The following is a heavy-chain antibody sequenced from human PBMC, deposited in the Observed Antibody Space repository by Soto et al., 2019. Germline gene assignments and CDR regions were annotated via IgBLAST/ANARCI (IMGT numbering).Heavy chain of an antibody. CDR1: GGSLNSDNFY. Sequence: QVQLQESGPGLVKPSQTLSLTCTVSGGSLNSDNFYWSWFRQPPGKGLEWIGYIFYDGSTDYNPSLKSRVTILIDTSKNQFSLKLSSVTAAGPAVYYCAGPRGGAFDIWGQGRMVTVSS. CDR2: IFYDGST. D-gene: IGHD3-16*01. V-gene: IGHV4-30-4*01. J-gene: IGHJ3*02. CDR3: AGPRGGAFDI.